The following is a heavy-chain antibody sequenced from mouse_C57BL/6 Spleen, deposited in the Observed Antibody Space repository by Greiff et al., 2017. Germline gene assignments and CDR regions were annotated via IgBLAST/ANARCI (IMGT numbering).Heavy chain of an antibody. D-gene: IGHD2-5*01. Sequence: QVQLQQSGAELARPGASVKLSCKASGYTFTSYGISWVKQRTGQGLEWIGEIYPRSGNTYYNEKFKGKATLTADKSSSTAYMELRSLTSEDSAVYFCGSYSNYVGFAYWGQGTLVTVSA. CDR3: GSYSNYVGFAY. CDR2: IYPRSGNT. CDR1: GYTFTSYG. J-gene: IGHJ3*01. V-gene: IGHV1-81*01.